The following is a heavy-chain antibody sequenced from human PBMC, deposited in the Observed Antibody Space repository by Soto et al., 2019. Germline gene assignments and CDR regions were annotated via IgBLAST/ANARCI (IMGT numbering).Heavy chain of an antibody. CDR1: GGTFSNYA. V-gene: IGHV1-69*12. J-gene: IGHJ5*02. D-gene: IGHD5-12*01. CDR3: ARDGGRDGYFGNWLDP. CDR2: IIPIFGTT. Sequence: QVQLVQSGAEVKKPGSSVKVSCKASGGTFSNYAISWVRQAPGQGLEWVGGIIPIFGTTNFAQKFQGRVTITADESTTTAYMELSGLRSEDTAVYYCARDGGRDGYFGNWLDPWGQGTLVPVSS.